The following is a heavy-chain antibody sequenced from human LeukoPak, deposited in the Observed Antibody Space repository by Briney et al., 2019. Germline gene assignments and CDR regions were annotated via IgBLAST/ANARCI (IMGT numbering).Heavy chain of an antibody. CDR3: ARYSVATRYYYYYGMDV. Sequence: SETLSLTCTVSGGSISSYYWSWIRQPPGKGLEWIGYIYYSGSTNYNPSLKSRVTISVDTSKNQFSLKLSSVTAADTAVYYCARYSVATRYYYYYGMDVWGHGTTVTVSS. D-gene: IGHD1-26*01. CDR2: IYYSGST. V-gene: IGHV4-59*01. J-gene: IGHJ6*02. CDR1: GGSISSYY.